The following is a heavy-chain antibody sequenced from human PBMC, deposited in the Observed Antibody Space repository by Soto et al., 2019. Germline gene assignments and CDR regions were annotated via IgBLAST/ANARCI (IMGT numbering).Heavy chain of an antibody. Sequence: QLQLQESGPGLVKPSETLSLTCTVSGDSISSRSYYWGWIRQPPGKGLEWIGSIYSSGSSYYNPSLKSRVTISVDTSKNQFSRKLNSVTAADTAVYYCATHYWVATTGVDYWGQGTLVTLSS. J-gene: IGHJ4*02. V-gene: IGHV4-39*01. CDR1: GDSISSRSYY. CDR3: ATHYWVATTGVDY. D-gene: IGHD1-1*01. CDR2: IYSSGSS.